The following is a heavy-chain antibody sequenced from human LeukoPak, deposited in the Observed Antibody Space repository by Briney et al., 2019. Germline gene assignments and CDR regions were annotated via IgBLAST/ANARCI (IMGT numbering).Heavy chain of an antibody. Sequence: GGSLRLSCAATGFTLSNYDMNWVRQAPGKGLEWVSSISTSSRYIYYKDSVRGRFTISRDDAKNSLYLEMNSLRAEDTAVYYCARADCSSSTCYLRRSWFDPWGQGTLVTVSS. D-gene: IGHD2-2*01. CDR1: GFTLSNYD. CDR2: ISTSSRYI. CDR3: ARADCSSSTCYLRRSWFDP. V-gene: IGHV3-21*01. J-gene: IGHJ5*02.